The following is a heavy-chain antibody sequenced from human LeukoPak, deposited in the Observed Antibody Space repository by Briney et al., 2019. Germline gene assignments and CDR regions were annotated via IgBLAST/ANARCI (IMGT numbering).Heavy chain of an antibody. J-gene: IGHJ4*02. D-gene: IGHD5-12*01. V-gene: IGHV4-34*01. CDR1: GGSFSGYY. Sequence: SETLSLTCAVYGGSFSGYYWSWIRQPPGKGLEWIGEINHSGSTNYNPSLKSRVTISVDTSKNQFSLRLNSVTAVDTAVYYCAKVGGYTNYWGQGTLVTVSS. CDR2: INHSGST. CDR3: AKVGGYTNY.